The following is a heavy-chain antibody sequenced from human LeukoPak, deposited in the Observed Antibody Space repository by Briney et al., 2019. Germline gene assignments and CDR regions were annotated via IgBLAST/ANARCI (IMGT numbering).Heavy chain of an antibody. CDR3: SREWWRDNCFDY. V-gene: IGHV3-7*01. Sequence: PGGSLRLSCAASGFTFRSYCMRWVRQAPGKGLEWVANIKEDGSEKYYVDSVKGRFTISRDNAKNTLSLQMNSLRAEDTAVYYCSREWWRDNCFDYWGQGTLVTVSS. J-gene: IGHJ5*01. CDR1: GFTFRSYC. CDR2: IKEDGSEK. D-gene: IGHD2-15*01.